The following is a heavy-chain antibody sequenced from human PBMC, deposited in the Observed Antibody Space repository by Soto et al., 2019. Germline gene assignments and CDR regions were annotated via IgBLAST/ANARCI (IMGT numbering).Heavy chain of an antibody. CDR1: GFTFSSYS. D-gene: IGHD3-9*01. CDR2: ISSSSSTI. V-gene: IGHV3-48*02. CDR3: ARDFPEDDILTGYYYYYGMDV. J-gene: IGHJ6*02. Sequence: GGSLRLSCAASGFTFSSYSMNWVRQAPGKGLEWVSYISSSSSTIYYADSVKGRFTISRDNAKNSLYLQMNSLRDEDTAVYYCARDFPEDDILTGYYYYYGMDVWGQGTTVTVSS.